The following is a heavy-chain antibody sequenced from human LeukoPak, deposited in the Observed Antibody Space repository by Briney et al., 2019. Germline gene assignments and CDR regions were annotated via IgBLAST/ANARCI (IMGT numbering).Heavy chain of an antibody. CDR3: ALAGYRSSGLGV. J-gene: IGHJ4*02. CDR2: IYSDGRT. V-gene: IGHV3-53*01. CDR1: GFTVSSNY. Sequence: GGSLRLSCAGSGFTVSSNYMTWVRQATGKGLEWVSVIYSDGRTYYADSVKGRFTISRDNSKNTVYLQMNSLRAEDTALYYCALAGYRSSGLGVWGQGTLVTVSS. D-gene: IGHD6-13*01.